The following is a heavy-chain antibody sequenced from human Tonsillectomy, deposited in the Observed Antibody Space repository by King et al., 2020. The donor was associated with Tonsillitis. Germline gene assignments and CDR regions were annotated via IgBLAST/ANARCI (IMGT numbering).Heavy chain of an antibody. CDR1: GGSFSSYY. CDR3: LVKDGYNWVGY. CDR2: INHSGST. J-gene: IGHJ4*02. V-gene: IGHV4-34*01. D-gene: IGHD5-24*01. Sequence: HVQLPQWGAGLLKPSETLSLTCAVYGGSFSSYYWSWIRQPPGKGLEWIGEINHSGSTNYNPSLKSRVTISVDTSKNQFSLKLSSVTAADTAVYYCLVKDGYNWVGYWGQGTLVTVSS.